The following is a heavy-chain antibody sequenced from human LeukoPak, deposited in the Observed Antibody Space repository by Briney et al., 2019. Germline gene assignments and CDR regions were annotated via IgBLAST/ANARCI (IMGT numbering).Heavy chain of an antibody. CDR2: IWYDGSNK. Sequence: GVSLRLSCAASGFTFSSYGMHWVRQAPGKGLEWVAVIWYDGSNKYYADSVKGRFTISRDNSKNTLYLQMNSLRAEDTAVYYCARARPKYYDFWSGYYTPFDAFDIWGQGTMVTVSS. CDR3: ARARPKYYDFWSGYYTPFDAFDI. D-gene: IGHD3-3*01. V-gene: IGHV3-33*01. CDR1: GFTFSSYG. J-gene: IGHJ3*02.